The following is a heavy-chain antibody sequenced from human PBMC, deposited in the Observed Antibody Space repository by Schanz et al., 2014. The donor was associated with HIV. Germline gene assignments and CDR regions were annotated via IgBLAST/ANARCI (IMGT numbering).Heavy chain of an antibody. CDR2: ISYDGSNK. V-gene: IGHV3-30-3*01. J-gene: IGHJ4*02. Sequence: QVQLVETGGGVVQPGRSLRLSCSASGFTFSRYWMHWVRQAPGKGLEWVAVISYDGSNKYYADSVKGRFTISRDNAKNSLYLQMNSLRAEDTAVYYCASWGSWAVTTPYYFDYWGQGTLVTVSS. CDR3: ASWGSWAVTTPYYFDY. D-gene: IGHD2-15*01. CDR1: GFTFSRYW.